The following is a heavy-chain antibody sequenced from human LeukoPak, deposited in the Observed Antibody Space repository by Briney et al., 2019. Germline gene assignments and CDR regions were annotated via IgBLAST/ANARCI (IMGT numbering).Heavy chain of an antibody. D-gene: IGHD6-19*01. V-gene: IGHV3-23*01. Sequence: GGSLRLSCAASGFTFSSYAMSWVRQAPGKGLEWVSAISGSGGSTYYADSEKGRFTISRDNSKNTLYLQMNSLRAEDTAVYYCAKCREQWLVCFLDYWGQGTLVTVSS. CDR1: GFTFSSYA. CDR3: AKCREQWLVCFLDY. J-gene: IGHJ4*02. CDR2: ISGSGGST.